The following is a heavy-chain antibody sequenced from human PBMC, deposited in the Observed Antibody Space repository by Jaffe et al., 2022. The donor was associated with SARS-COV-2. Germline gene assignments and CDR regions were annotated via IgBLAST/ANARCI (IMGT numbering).Heavy chain of an antibody. J-gene: IGHJ4*02. V-gene: IGHV3-30*18. CDR1: GFIFSSYG. Sequence: QVQLVESGGGVVQPGRSLRLSCAASGFIFSSYGMHWVRQAPGKGLECVAVISYDGNNKYYADSVKGRFTISRDNSKNTLYLQMNSLRAEDTAVYYCAKDWESVGDFWSGYPDYWGQGTLVTVSS. CDR2: ISYDGNNK. CDR3: AKDWESVGDFWSGYPDY. D-gene: IGHD3-3*01.